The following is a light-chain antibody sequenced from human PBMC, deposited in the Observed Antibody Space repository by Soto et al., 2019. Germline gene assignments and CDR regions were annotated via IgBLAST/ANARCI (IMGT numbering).Light chain of an antibody. CDR1: QSFSSY. CDR2: DAS. CDR3: QQRSDWPLT. V-gene: IGKV3-11*01. J-gene: IGKJ4*01. Sequence: EIVLTQSPATLSLSPGERVTLSCRASQSFSSYFAWYQQKPGLAPRLLIYDASTRAAGIPARFSGSGSGTDFTLTISSLEPDDFAVYYCQQRSDWPLTFGGGTKVEIK.